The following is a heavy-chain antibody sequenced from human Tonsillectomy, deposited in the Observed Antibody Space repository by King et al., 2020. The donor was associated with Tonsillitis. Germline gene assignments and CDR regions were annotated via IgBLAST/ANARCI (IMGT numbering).Heavy chain of an antibody. V-gene: IGHV4-59*01. CDR2: IYYSGST. CDR3: ARGGPFGELIDYFDY. J-gene: IGHJ4*02. Sequence: QLQESGPGLVKPSETLSLTCTVSGGSISSYYWSWIRQPPGRGLEWIGYIYYSGSTNYNPSLTSRVTISVDTSKNQFSLKLSSVTAADTAVYYCARGGPFGELIDYFDYWGQGTLVTVSS. CDR1: GGSISSYY. D-gene: IGHD3-10*01.